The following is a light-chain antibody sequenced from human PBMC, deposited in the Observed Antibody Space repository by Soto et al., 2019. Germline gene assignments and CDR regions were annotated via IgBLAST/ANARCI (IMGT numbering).Light chain of an antibody. Sequence: QSALTQPASLSGSPGQSITISCTGTSSDIGAYDYVSWFQQHPGKAPKLMISEVNNRPSGVSNRFSGSKSGNTAYLTISGLQVEDEAEYFCLSFTTTPTQVFGPATNVTVL. V-gene: IGLV2-14*01. J-gene: IGLJ1*01. CDR2: EVN. CDR3: LSFTTTPTQV. CDR1: SSDIGAYDY.